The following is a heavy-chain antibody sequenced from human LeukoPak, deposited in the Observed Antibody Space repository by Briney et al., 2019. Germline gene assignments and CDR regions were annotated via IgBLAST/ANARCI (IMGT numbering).Heavy chain of an antibody. D-gene: IGHD5-12*01. J-gene: IGHJ4*02. Sequence: GGSLRLSCAASGFTFSSYSMNWVRQAPGKGLEWVSYISSSSSTIYYADSVKGRFTISRDNAKNSLYLQMNSLRAEDTAVYYSARGRGYSGYDLGYWGQGTLVTVSS. V-gene: IGHV3-48*01. CDR3: ARGRGYSGYDLGY. CDR1: GFTFSSYS. CDR2: ISSSSSTI.